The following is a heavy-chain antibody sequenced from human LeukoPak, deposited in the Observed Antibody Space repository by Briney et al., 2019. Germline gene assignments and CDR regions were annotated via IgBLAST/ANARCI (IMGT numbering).Heavy chain of an antibody. CDR2: TYYRSKWYN. V-gene: IGHV6-1*01. D-gene: IGHD1-26*01. CDR3: ARVRNFSGSSPRSLYYYYYMDV. CDR1: GDSVSSNSAA. Sequence: SQTLSLTCAISGDSVSSNSAAWNWIRQSPSRGLEWLGRTYYRSKWYNDYAVSVKSRITINPDTSKNQFSLQLNSVTPEDTAVYYCARVRNFSGSSPRSLYYYYYMDVWGKGTTVTVSS. J-gene: IGHJ6*03.